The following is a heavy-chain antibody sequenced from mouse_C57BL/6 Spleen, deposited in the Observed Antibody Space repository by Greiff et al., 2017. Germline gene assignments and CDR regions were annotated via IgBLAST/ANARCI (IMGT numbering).Heavy chain of an antibody. CDR2: IRNKANGYTT. Sequence: EVKLMESGGGLVQPGGSLSLSCAASGFTFTDYYMSWVRQPPGQALEWLGFIRNKANGYTTEYSASVKGRFTISRDNSQSILYLQMNALRAEDSATDYCASHYGSSYLDYWGQGTTLTVSS. CDR1: GFTFTDYY. J-gene: IGHJ2*01. D-gene: IGHD1-1*01. CDR3: ASHYGSSYLDY. V-gene: IGHV7-3*01.